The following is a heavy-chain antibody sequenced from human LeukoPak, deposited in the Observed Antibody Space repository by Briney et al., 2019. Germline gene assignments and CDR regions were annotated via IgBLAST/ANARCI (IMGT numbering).Heavy chain of an antibody. CDR1: GFTFSSYW. Sequence: PGGSLRLSCAASGFTFSSYWMHWVRQAPGKGLEWVANIKQDGSEKYYVDSVKGRFTISRDNAKNSLYLQMNSLRAEDTAVYYCAREGPGYCSSTSCLNWFDPWGQGTLVTVSS. V-gene: IGHV3-7*01. CDR2: IKQDGSEK. CDR3: AREGPGYCSSTSCLNWFDP. D-gene: IGHD2-2*01. J-gene: IGHJ5*02.